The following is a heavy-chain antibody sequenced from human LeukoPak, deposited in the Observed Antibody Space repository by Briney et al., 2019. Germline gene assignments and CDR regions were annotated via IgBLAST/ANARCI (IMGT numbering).Heavy chain of an antibody. Sequence: PSETLSLTCTVSGDSISGYYWSWIRQPPGKGLECIGYIYYSGNTNYNPSLKSRVTISVDTSRNQFSLKLTSVTAADTAVYYCAKVSDRDSSGYYWGFEYWGQGTLVTVSS. J-gene: IGHJ4*02. CDR1: GDSISGYY. CDR2: IYYSGNT. CDR3: AKVSDRDSSGYYWGFEY. V-gene: IGHV4-59*08. D-gene: IGHD3-22*01.